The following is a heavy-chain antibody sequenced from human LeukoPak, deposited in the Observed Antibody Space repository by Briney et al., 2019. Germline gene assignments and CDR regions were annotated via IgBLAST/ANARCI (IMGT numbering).Heavy chain of an antibody. V-gene: IGHV4-31*03. Sequence: PSETLSLTCTVSGGSISSGGYYWSWIRQHPRKGLEWIGYIYYSGSTYYNPSLKSRVTISVDTSKNQFSLKLSSVTAADTAVYYCARVAYSSSWYWFDPWGQGTLVTVSS. CDR3: ARVAYSSSWYWFDP. CDR1: GGSISSGGYY. J-gene: IGHJ5*02. D-gene: IGHD6-13*01. CDR2: IYYSGST.